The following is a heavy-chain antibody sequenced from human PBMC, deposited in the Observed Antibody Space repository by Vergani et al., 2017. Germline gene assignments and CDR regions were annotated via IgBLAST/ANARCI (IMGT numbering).Heavy chain of an antibody. Sequence: QVQILQSGGGVVQPGGSLRLSCTLSGFTLNTYGIHWVRQAPGKGLEWVSFIRYDGSSEYYGASVKGRLTISRDKSQNTVNLRMNSLRAEDTAVYYCARDFLTRVTTLDYYYMGVWGKGTTVTVSS. CDR3: ARDFLTRVTTLDYYYMGV. D-gene: IGHD1-1*01. J-gene: IGHJ6*03. V-gene: IGHV3-30*02. CDR1: GFTLNTYG. CDR2: IRYDGSSE.